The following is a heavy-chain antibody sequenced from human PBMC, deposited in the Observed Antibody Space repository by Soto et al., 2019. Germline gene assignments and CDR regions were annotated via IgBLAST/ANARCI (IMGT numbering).Heavy chain of an antibody. D-gene: IGHD3-10*01. CDR1: GGTFSSYA. Sequence: QVQLVQSGAEVKKPGSSVKVSCKASGGTFSSYAISWVRQAPGQGLEWMRGIIPIFGTANYAQKFQGRVTITADESTSTAYMELSSLRSEDTAVYYCASVTYYGSGARNYYGMDVWGQGTTVTVSS. CDR3: ASVTYYGSGARNYYGMDV. J-gene: IGHJ6*02. V-gene: IGHV1-69*01. CDR2: IIPIFGTA.